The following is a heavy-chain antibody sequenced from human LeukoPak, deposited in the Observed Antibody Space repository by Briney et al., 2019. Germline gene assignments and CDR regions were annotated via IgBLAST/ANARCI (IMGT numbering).Heavy chain of an antibody. CDR1: GSTFSSYS. J-gene: IGHJ4*02. CDR2: ISSSSSYI. CDR3: ASLTHWNY. Sequence: AGGSLRLSCAASGSTFSSYSMNWVRQAPGKGLEWVSSISSSSSYIYYADSVKGRFTISRDNAKNSLYLQMNSLRAEDTAVYYCASLTHWNYWGQGTLVTVSS. V-gene: IGHV3-21*01. D-gene: IGHD3-3*01.